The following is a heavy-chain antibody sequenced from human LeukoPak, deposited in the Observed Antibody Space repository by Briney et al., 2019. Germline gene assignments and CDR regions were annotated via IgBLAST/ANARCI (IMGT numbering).Heavy chain of an antibody. CDR2: INPNSGGT. J-gene: IGHJ4*02. CDR1: GYTFTGYY. D-gene: IGHD3-22*01. V-gene: IGHV1-2*02. CDR3: ASDARVVGYYDSSGYYAY. Sequence: GASVKVSCKASGYTFTGYYMHWVRQAPGQGLEWMGWINPNSGGTNYAQKFQGRVTMTRDTSISTAYMELSRLRSDDTAVYYCASDARVVGYYDSSGYYAYWGQGTLVTVSS.